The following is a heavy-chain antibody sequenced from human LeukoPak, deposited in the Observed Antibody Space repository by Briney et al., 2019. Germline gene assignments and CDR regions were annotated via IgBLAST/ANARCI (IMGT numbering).Heavy chain of an antibody. CDR1: GFTFSSYS. V-gene: IGHV3-48*04. CDR2: ISSSGSTI. Sequence: GGSLRLSCAASGFTFSSYSMNWVRQAPGKGLEWVSYISSSGSTIYYADSVKGRFTISRDNAKNSLYLQMNSLRAEDTAVYYCARPNAPERYCSSTSCYYEYWGQGTLVTVSS. J-gene: IGHJ4*02. CDR3: ARPNAPERYCSSTSCYYEY. D-gene: IGHD2-2*01.